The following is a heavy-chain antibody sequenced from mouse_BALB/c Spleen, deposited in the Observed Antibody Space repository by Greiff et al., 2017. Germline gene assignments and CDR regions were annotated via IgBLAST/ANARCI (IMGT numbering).Heavy chain of an antibody. CDR1: GYTFNDYA. J-gene: IGHJ4*01. CDR3: ARGGARDY. Sequence: QVQLKQSGAELVRPGVSVKISCKGSGYTFNDYAMHWVKQSHAKSLEWIGVISTYYGDASYNQKFKGKATMTVDKSSSTAYLDLARLTSEESAIYYCARGGARDYWGQGTSVTVSS. CDR2: ISTYYGDA. V-gene: IGHV1S137*01.